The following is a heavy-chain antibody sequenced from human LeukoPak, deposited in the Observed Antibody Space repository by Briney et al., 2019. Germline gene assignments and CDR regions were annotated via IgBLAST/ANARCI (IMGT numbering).Heavy chain of an antibody. CDR3: ARVVYCSGGTCHIFAFDI. V-gene: IGHV3-11*01. J-gene: IGHJ3*02. Sequence: GGSLRLSCAASGFTFSDYYMSWIRQAPGKGPEWLSYISSGGDTIFYADSVKGRFAISRDNAKNSLYLQLNSLRAEDTAVYYCARVVYCSGGTCHIFAFDIWGQGTKVTVSA. CDR1: GFTFSDYY. CDR2: ISSGGDTI. D-gene: IGHD2-15*01.